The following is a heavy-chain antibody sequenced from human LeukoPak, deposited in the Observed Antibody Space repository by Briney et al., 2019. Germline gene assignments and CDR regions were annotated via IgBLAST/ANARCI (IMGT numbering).Heavy chain of an antibody. CDR1: GFTFSSSW. CDR2: IKQDGSQD. Sequence: PGGSLRLSCAASGFTFSSSWMNWVRQAPGKGLEWVANIKQDGSQDLYVDSVKGRFTISRDNSKNTLYLQMNSLRAEDTAVYYCAREADSSGYYFDYWGQGTLVTVSS. J-gene: IGHJ4*02. CDR3: AREADSSGYYFDY. V-gene: IGHV3-7*03. D-gene: IGHD3-22*01.